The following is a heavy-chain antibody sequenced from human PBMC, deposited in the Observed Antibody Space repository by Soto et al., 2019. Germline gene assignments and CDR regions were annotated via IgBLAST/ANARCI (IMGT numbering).Heavy chain of an antibody. V-gene: IGHV3-30*18. D-gene: IGHD2-15*01. CDR2: ISYDGSNK. Sequence: GGSLRLSCAASGFTFSSYGMHWVRQAPGKGLEWVAVISYDGSNKYYADSVKGRFTISRDNSKNTLYLQMNSLRAEDTAVYYCAKGPNRYCSGGSCSRWFDPWGQGTLVTVSS. J-gene: IGHJ5*02. CDR1: GFTFSSYG. CDR3: AKGPNRYCSGGSCSRWFDP.